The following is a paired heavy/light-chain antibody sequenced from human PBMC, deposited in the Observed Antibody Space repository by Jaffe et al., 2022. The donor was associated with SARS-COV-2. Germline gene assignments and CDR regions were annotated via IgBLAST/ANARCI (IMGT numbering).Heavy chain of an antibody. D-gene: IGHD6-19*01. CDR2: IYWDDDK. Sequence: QITLKESGPTLVKPTQTLTLTCTFSGFSLSATAVGVGWIRQPPGKALEWLAFIYWDDDKHYSPSLKSRLTITKDTSKNQVVLTMTNMDPVDTGTYFCAHGSGWLMDVWGKGTTVTVSS. CDR3: AHGSGWLMDV. J-gene: IGHJ6*03. CDR1: GFSLSATAVG. V-gene: IGHV2-5*02.
Light chain of an antibody. CDR1: QSVGNNY. V-gene: IGKV3-20*01. CDR3: QQYATSPWT. J-gene: IGKJ1*01. Sequence: ENVLTQSPGTLSLSPGARVSLSCRASQSVGNNYLAWYQQKPGQAPRLLIYNAFSRATGIPDRFSGSGSGTDFTLTVSRLEPEDFAVYYCQQYATSPWTFGQGTKVEIK. CDR2: NAF.